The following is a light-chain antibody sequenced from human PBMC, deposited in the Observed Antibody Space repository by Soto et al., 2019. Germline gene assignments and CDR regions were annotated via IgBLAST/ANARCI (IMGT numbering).Light chain of an antibody. CDR1: QSVGRN. V-gene: IGKV3-15*01. CDR2: DAS. Sequence: EVVMTHSPITRTVSPGERATLSCRASQSVGRNLAWYQQKPGQAPRLLIYDASNRATGIPARFSGSGSGTEFTLIISSLQSEDFAVYYCQQFNKWPPVFGPGTKVDIK. CDR3: QQFNKWPPV. J-gene: IGKJ3*01.